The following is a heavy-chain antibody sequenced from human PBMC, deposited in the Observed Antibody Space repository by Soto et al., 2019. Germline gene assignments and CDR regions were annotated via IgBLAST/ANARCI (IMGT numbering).Heavy chain of an antibody. CDR1: GGTFSSYT. J-gene: IGHJ1*01. CDR2: IIPILGIA. D-gene: IGHD6-19*01. V-gene: IGHV1-69*04. Sequence: ASVKVSCKASGGTFSSYTISWVRQAPGQGLEWMGRIIPILGIANYAQKFQGRVTITADKSTSTAYMELSSLRSEDTAVYYCARDRGIAVAGTTYFQHWGQGTLVTVYS. CDR3: ARDRGIAVAGTTYFQH.